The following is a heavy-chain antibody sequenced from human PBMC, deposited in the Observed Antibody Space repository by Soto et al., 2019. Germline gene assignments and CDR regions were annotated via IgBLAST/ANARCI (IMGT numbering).Heavy chain of an antibody. D-gene: IGHD2-21*02. J-gene: IGHJ4*02. V-gene: IGHV1-3*01. Sequence: ASVKVSCKSSGYTFTSYAMHWVRQAPGQRHEWMGWINAGNGNTKYSQKYQGRVTITRDTSASKAYMELSSLRSEDTAVYFCARSIVVVTALDYWGQGTLVTVSS. CDR1: GYTFTSYA. CDR3: ARSIVVVTALDY. CDR2: INAGNGNT.